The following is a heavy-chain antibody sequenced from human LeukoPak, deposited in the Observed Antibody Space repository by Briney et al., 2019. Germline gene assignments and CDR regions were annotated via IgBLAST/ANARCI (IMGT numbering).Heavy chain of an antibody. D-gene: IGHD2-2*01. CDR3: ARHRYCSSPTCSYYSYYMDV. CDR1: GYSFTSYW. Sequence: GESLKISCKGSGYSFTSYWIGWVRQMPGKGLEWMGIIYPGDSDTRYSPSFQGQVTISADKSISTAYLQWSSLKASDTAMYYCARHRYCSSPTCSYYSYYMDVWGKGTTVTVSS. J-gene: IGHJ6*03. V-gene: IGHV5-51*01. CDR2: IYPGDSDT.